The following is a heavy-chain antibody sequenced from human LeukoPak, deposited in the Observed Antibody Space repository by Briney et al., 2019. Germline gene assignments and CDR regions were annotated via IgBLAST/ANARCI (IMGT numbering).Heavy chain of an antibody. D-gene: IGHD2-15*01. J-gene: IGHJ6*03. CDR3: ATSPSLYCSAGNCYSYYYYHKDV. CDR1: GYTFSSHW. CDR2: IKQDGSKR. V-gene: IGHV3-7*01. Sequence: GGSLRLSCVASGYTFSSHWMSWVRQALGKGLEWVANIKQDGSKRYYVDSVKGRFTISRDNANNSLILQMNSLRAEDTAVYYCATSPSLYCSAGNCYSYYYYHKDVWGKGTTVTVSS.